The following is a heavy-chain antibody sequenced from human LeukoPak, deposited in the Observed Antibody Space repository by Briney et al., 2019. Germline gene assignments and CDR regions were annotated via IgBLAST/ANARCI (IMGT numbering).Heavy chain of an antibody. D-gene: IGHD3-3*01. J-gene: IGHJ6*03. CDR1: GGSISSYY. CDR3: ARTRKGDFWSGYLYYYYYYMDV. CDR2: IYYSGST. V-gene: IGHV4-59*01. Sequence: SETLSLTCTVSGGSISSYYWSWIRQPPGKGLEWIGYIYYSGSTNYNPSLKSRVTISVDTSKNQFSLRLSSVTAADTAVYYCARTRKGDFWSGYLYYYYYYMDVWGKGTTVTVSS.